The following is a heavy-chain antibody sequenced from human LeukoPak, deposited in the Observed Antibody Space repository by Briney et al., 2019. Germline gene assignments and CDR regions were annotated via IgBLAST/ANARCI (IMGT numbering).Heavy chain of an antibody. CDR2: ISGSGGST. CDR3: AKGSKTYYYDSSGYYFDY. V-gene: IGHV3-23*01. D-gene: IGHD3-22*01. Sequence: GGSLRLSCAASGFTFSSYAMSWVRQAPGKGLEWVSAISGSGGSTYYADSVKGRFTISRDNSKNTLYLQMNSLRAGDTAVYYCAKGSKTYYYDSSGYYFDYWGQGTLVTVSS. J-gene: IGHJ4*02. CDR1: GFTFSSYA.